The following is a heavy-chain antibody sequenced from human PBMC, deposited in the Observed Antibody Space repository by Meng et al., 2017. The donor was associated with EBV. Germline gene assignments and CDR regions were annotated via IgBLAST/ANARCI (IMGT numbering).Heavy chain of an antibody. J-gene: IGHJ1*01. CDR2: IIPIFGTA. Sequence: VPFVHSVEEVEQPGPPGKVSCKPSGDTLSSYHISWVRQAPGQGLEWMGGIIPIFGTANYAQKFQGRVTITADESTSTAYMELSSLRSEDTAVYYCARVEGSGSYYNSHEYFQHWGQGTLVTVSS. D-gene: IGHD3-10*01. CDR3: ARVEGSGSYYNSHEYFQH. V-gene: IGHV1-69*01. CDR1: GDTLSSYH.